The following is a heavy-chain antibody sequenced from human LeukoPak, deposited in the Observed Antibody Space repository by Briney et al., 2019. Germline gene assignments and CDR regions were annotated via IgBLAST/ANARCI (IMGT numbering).Heavy chain of an antibody. CDR1: GFTFSSYS. Sequence: PGGSLRLSCAASGFTFSSYSMNWVRQAPGKGLEWVSSISSSSTYIYYADSVKGRFTISRDNAKNSLYLQMNSLRAEDTAVYYCAGGGVFKYNWGQGTLVTVSS. CDR2: ISSSSTYI. CDR3: AGGGVFKYN. D-gene: IGHD3-10*01. V-gene: IGHV3-21*01. J-gene: IGHJ4*02.